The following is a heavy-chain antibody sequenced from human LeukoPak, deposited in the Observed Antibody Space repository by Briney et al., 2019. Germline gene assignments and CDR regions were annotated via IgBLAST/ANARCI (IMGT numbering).Heavy chain of an antibody. D-gene: IGHD2-15*01. CDR2: IFYTGATT. V-gene: IGHV4-59*08. CDR3: ARHDPVGYYLRGMDV. J-gene: IGHJ6*02. CDR1: GGSLSGYY. Sequence: SETLSLTCAVSGGSLSGYYWSWNRQPPGKGLEWIGYIFYTGATTIYSPSLESRVTMSVDTSKNQVTLNLRSVTAADTAAYFCARHDPVGYYLRGMDVWGQGTTVTVSS.